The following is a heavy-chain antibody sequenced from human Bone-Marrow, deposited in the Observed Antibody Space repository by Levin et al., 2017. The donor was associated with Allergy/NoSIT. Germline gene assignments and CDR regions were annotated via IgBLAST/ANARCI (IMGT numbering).Heavy chain of an antibody. D-gene: IGHD4-17*01. CDR1: GYTFTGYY. CDR3: ATTVTTSPDGREGLVYGMDV. CDR2: INPNSGDT. J-gene: IGHJ6*02. V-gene: IGHV1-2*06. Sequence: GESLKISCQASGYTFTGYYMHWVRQAPGQGLEWMGRINPNSGDTNYTQKFQGRVTMTRDTSISTAYMELSRLRSDDTAVYYCATTVTTSPDGREGLVYGMDVWGQGTTVTVSS.